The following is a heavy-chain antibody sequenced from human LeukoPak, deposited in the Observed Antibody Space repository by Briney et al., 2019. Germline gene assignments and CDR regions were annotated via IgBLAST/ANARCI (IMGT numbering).Heavy chain of an antibody. CDR2: INPSGGST. Sequence: ASVKVSCKASGYTFTSYYMHWVRQAPGQGLEWMGIINPSGGSTSYAQKFQGRVTMTRDTSTSTVYMKLSSLRSEDTAVYYCARGCGIQLWFGACPYGMDVWGQGTTVTVSS. V-gene: IGHV1-46*01. CDR3: ARGCGIQLWFGACPYGMDV. D-gene: IGHD5-18*01. CDR1: GYTFTSYY. J-gene: IGHJ6*02.